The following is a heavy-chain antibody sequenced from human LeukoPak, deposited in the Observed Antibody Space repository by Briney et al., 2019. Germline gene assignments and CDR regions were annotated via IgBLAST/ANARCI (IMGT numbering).Heavy chain of an antibody. D-gene: IGHD2-2*01. CDR2: IYPGDSDT. CDR1: GYSFTSYW. CDR3: ASLYCSSTSCSNDAFDI. Sequence: GESLQISCKGSGYSFTSYWIGWVRQMPGKGLEWMGIIYPGDSDTRYSPSFQGQVTISADKSISTAYLQWSSLKASDTAMYYCASLYCSSTSCSNDAFDIWGQGTMVTVSS. J-gene: IGHJ3*02. V-gene: IGHV5-51*01.